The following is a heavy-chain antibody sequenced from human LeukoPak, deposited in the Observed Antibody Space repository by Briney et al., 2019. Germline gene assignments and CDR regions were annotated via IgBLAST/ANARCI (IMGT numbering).Heavy chain of an antibody. CDR1: GFPFSSYA. Sequence: GGSLRLSCAASGFPFSSYAMHWVRQAPGKGLEYVSAVSDSGGSTYYADSVKGRFTISRDNSKNTLYLQMSSLRAEDTAVYFCVRGYSFGPYGMDVWGQGTTVTVSS. V-gene: IGHV3-64D*09. D-gene: IGHD2-15*01. CDR2: VSDSGGST. CDR3: VRGYSFGPYGMDV. J-gene: IGHJ6*02.